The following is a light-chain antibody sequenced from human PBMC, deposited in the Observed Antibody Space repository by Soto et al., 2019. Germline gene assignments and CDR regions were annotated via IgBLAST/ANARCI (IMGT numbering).Light chain of an antibody. CDR1: QSVNSK. J-gene: IGKJ5*01. CDR2: AAS. Sequence: EIVMMQSPATLSVSPGERATLSCRASQSVNSKVAWYQQKPGQPPRLLIYAASTRATGVPARFSGSGSGTEFILTISSLQSEDFAVYYCQHHTDWPPITFGQGTRLEIE. CDR3: QHHTDWPPIT. V-gene: IGKV3-15*01.